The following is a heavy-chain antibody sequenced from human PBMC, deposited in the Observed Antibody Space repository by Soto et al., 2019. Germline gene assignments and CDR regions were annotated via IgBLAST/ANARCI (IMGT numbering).Heavy chain of an antibody. CDR2: ISSNGGST. CDR3: ARGFGWLDY. V-gene: IGHV3-64*01. Sequence: EVQLVESGGGLVQPGGSLRLSCAASGFTVSSNYMTWVRQAPGKGLEYVSAISSNGGSTYYANSVKGRFSSSRDNSKNTLYLQMGSLRAGEMAVYYCARGFGWLDYWGQGTLVTVSS. CDR1: GFTVSSNY. J-gene: IGHJ4*02. D-gene: IGHD6-19*01.